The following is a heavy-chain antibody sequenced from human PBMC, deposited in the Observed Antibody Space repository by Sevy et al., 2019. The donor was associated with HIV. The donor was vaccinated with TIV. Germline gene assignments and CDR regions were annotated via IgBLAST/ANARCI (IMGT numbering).Heavy chain of an antibody. CDR3: ARGGGSGWYYFDS. Sequence: ASVKVSCKASGGTISRDGISWVRQAPRQGLEWVGGIISFFDMTNYAQKFQGRVTISADESTSTVYMELSSLRFEDTAVYYCARGGGSGWYYFDSWGQGTLVTVSS. CDR2: IISFFDMT. D-gene: IGHD6-19*01. CDR1: GGTISRDG. V-gene: IGHV1-69*13. J-gene: IGHJ4*02.